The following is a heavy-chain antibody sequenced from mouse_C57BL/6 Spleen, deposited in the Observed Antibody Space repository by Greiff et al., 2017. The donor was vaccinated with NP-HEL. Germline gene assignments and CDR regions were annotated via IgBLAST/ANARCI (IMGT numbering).Heavy chain of an antibody. V-gene: IGHV1-42*01. CDR2: INPSTGGT. J-gene: IGHJ4*01. CDR3: ARSGIVAMDY. Sequence: VQLKESGPELVKPGASVKISCKASGYSFTGYYMNWVKQSPEKSLEWIGEINPSTGGTTYNQKFKAKATLTVDKSSSTAYMQLKSLTSEDSAVYYCARSGIVAMDYWGQGTSVTVSS. CDR1: GYSFTGYY. D-gene: IGHD3-1*01.